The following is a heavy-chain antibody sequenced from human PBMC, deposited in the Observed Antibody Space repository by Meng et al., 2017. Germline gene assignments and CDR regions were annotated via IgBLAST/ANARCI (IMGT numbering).Heavy chain of an antibody. D-gene: IGHD3-22*01. V-gene: IGHV4-34*01. CDR1: GWSFSGYY. Sequence: QVQLQHLGAWLLKHSEALSLPCAVYGWSFSGYYWSWIRQTPGKGLEWIGEINHSGSTNYNPSLKSRVTISVDTSKNQFSLKLSSVTAADTAVYYCARVRYYYDSSGYYATSYYFDYWGQGTLVTVSS. J-gene: IGHJ4*02. CDR3: ARVRYYYDSSGYYATSYYFDY. CDR2: INHSGST.